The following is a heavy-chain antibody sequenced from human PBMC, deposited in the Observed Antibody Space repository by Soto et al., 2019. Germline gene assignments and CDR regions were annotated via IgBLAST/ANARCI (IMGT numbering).Heavy chain of an antibody. CDR1: GGSISSYY. CDR2: IYYSGST. V-gene: IGHV4-59*08. D-gene: IGHD2-15*01. J-gene: IGHJ3*02. CDR3: ATRGSDIVVVVAAASDAFDI. Sequence: SETLSLTCTVSGGSISSYYWSWIRQPPGKGLEWIGYIYYSGSTNYNPSLKSRVTISVDTSKNQFSLKLSSVTAADTAVYYCATRGSDIVVVVAAASDAFDIWGQGTMVTVSS.